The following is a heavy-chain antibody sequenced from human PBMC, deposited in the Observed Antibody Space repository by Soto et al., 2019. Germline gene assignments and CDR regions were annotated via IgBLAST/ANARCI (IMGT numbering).Heavy chain of an antibody. Sequence: QVQLVQSGAEVQKPGSSVKVSCKASGGTFSSYAISWVRQAPGQGLEWMGGIIPIFGTANYAQKFQGRVTITADESTSTAYMELSSLRSEDTAVYYCARGVVTTRSDYYYGMDVWGQGTTVTVSS. J-gene: IGHJ6*02. CDR2: IIPIFGTA. D-gene: IGHD2-15*01. CDR3: ARGVVTTRSDYYYGMDV. CDR1: GGTFSSYA. V-gene: IGHV1-69*01.